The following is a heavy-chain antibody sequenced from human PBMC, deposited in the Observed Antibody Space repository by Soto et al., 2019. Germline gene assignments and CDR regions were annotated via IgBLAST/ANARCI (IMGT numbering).Heavy chain of an antibody. V-gene: IGHV4-39*01. D-gene: IGHD3-10*01. CDR3: ARLTMVRGVLPNYFDY. J-gene: IGHJ4*02. Sequence: SETLSLTCTVSGGSISSSSYYWGWIRQPPGKGLEWIGSIYYSGSTYYNPSLKSRVTISVDTSKNQFSLKLSSVTAADTAVYYCARLTMVRGVLPNYFDYWGQGTLVTVSS. CDR1: GGSISSSSYY. CDR2: IYYSGST.